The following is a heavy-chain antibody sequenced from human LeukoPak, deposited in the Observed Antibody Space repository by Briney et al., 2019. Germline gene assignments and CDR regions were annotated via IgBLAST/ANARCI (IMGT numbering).Heavy chain of an antibody. CDR1: GFKFNSYW. J-gene: IGHJ4*01. Sequence: GGSLRLSCAVSGFKFNSYWMNWVRQVPGKGLVWVAHINTHGNTANYADSVKGRFTISRDNAKSTLYLQMNSLRAEDTTIYYCVRDNAYTFDYWGHGTLVTVSS. CDR2: INTHGNTA. CDR3: VRDNAYTFDY. V-gene: IGHV3-74*01. D-gene: IGHD5-24*01.